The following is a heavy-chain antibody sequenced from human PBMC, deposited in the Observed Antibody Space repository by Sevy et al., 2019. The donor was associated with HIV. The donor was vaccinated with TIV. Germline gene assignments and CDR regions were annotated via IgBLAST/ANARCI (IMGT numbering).Heavy chain of an antibody. CDR1: GFTFSKYS. CDR2: LSFGCGEI. V-gene: IGHV3-23*01. CDR3: XXXXCTKPHDY. Sequence: GESLKISCAASGFTFSKYSMSWVRQPPGKGLEWVSTLSFGCGEINYADSVKGRFTISRDNSKSSVYLQMNNLRPEDTXXXXXXXXXCTKPHDYWGQGTLVTVSS. J-gene: IGHJ4*02. D-gene: IGHD2-8*01.